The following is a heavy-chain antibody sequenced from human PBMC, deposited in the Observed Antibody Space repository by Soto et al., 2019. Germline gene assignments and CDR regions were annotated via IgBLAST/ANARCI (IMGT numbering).Heavy chain of an antibody. V-gene: IGHV3-21*01. CDR2: ISSSSSYI. CDR1: GFTFSSYS. Sequence: EVQLVESGGGLVKPGGSLRLSCAASGFTFSSYSMNWVRQAPGKGLEWVSSISSSSSYIYYADSVKGRFTISRDNAKNSLYLQMNSPRAEDTAVYYCARDRRPGVVVPAAIDHAFDIWGQGTMVTVSS. J-gene: IGHJ3*02. D-gene: IGHD2-2*01. CDR3: ARDRRPGVVVPAAIDHAFDI.